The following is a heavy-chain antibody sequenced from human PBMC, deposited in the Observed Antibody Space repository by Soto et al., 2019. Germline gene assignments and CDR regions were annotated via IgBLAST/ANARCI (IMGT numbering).Heavy chain of an antibody. CDR2: INQDGSEK. Sequence: GSLRLSCAASGFTFRSHWMTWVRQAPGKGLEWAANINQDGSEKHYVDSVKGRFTISRDNAKNSLYLQMNSLRAEDTAVYYCTTARGTYGVEYFQHWGQGTPVTVSS. CDR3: TTARGTYGVEYFQH. J-gene: IGHJ1*01. D-gene: IGHD4-17*01. CDR1: GFTFRSHW. V-gene: IGHV3-7*01.